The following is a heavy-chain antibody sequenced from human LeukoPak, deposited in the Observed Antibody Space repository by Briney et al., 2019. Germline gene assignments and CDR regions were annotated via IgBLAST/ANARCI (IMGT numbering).Heavy chain of an antibody. J-gene: IGHJ6*02. CDR2: INPNSGGT. CDR1: GYTFTGYY. V-gene: IGHV1-2*04. D-gene: IGHD4-17*01. CDR3: ARGYYGDYVLYGMDV. Sequence: VSVKVSCKASGYTFTGYYMHWVRQAPGQGLEWMGWINPNSGGTNYAQKFQGWVTMTRDTSISTAYMELSRLRSDDTAVYYCARGYYGDYVLYGMDVWGQGTTVTVSS.